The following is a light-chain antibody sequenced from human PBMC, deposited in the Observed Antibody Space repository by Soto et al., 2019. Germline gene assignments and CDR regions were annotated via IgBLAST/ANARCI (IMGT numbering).Light chain of an antibody. CDR3: QQYYSFST. Sequence: DIQMTQSPSTLSASLGDRVTVTCRASQSISTWLAWYQQKPGKAPILLIYKASSLESGVPSRFSGSGSGTEFTLTISSLQAEDLATYYCQQYYSFSTFGQGTRVEIK. CDR1: QSISTW. V-gene: IGKV1-5*03. J-gene: IGKJ1*01. CDR2: KAS.